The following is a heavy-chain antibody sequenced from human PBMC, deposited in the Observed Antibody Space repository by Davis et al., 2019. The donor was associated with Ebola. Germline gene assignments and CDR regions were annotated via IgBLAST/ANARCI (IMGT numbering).Heavy chain of an antibody. V-gene: IGHV3-30*18. Sequence: PGGSLRLSCAASGLTFTGYAMHWVRQAPGEGLEWVAVISYDGSNKYYADSVKGRFTISRDNSKNTLYLQMNSLRAEDTAVYYCAKMGIAVAGTPLDYWGQGTLVTVSS. D-gene: IGHD6-19*01. J-gene: IGHJ4*02. CDR1: GLTFTGYA. CDR3: AKMGIAVAGTPLDY. CDR2: ISYDGSNK.